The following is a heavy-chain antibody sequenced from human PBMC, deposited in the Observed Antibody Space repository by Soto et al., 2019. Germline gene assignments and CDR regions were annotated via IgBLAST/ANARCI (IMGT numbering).Heavy chain of an antibody. V-gene: IGHV3-7*05. J-gene: IGHJ3*02. CDR3: ARDPLLYCSSGRCYVGDAFDI. Sequence: GGSLRLSCAASGFTFNNYWMSWVRQAPGKGLEWVANIKQDGSEKYYVDSVKGRFTISRDNAKNSRYLQMNGLRAEDTAVYYCARDPLLYCSSGRCYVGDAFDIWGQGTMVTVSS. D-gene: IGHD2-2*01. CDR2: IKQDGSEK. CDR1: GFTFNNYW.